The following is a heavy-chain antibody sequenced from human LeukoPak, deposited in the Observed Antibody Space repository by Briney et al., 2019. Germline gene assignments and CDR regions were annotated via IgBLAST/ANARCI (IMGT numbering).Heavy chain of an antibody. D-gene: IGHD3-9*01. CDR3: ARAPLDILTNDWLWIGYYFDY. CDR1: GYTFTSYA. Sequence: GASVKVSCKASGYTFTSYAMNWVRQAPGQGLEWMGWINTNTGNPTYAQGFTGRFVFSLDTSVSTAYLQISSLKAEDTAVYYCARAPLDILTNDWLWIGYYFDYWGQGTLVTVSP. J-gene: IGHJ4*02. CDR2: INTNTGNP. V-gene: IGHV7-4-1*02.